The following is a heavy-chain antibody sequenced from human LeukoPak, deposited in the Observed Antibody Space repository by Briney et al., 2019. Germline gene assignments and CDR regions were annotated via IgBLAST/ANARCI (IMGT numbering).Heavy chain of an antibody. J-gene: IGHJ4*02. CDR1: GFIFSSYS. V-gene: IGHV3-48*02. CDR3: ARASFQRWLQLGGD. Sequence: GGSLRLSCAASGFIFSSYSMNWVRQAPGKGLEWISYISGGGGNIHYADSVEGRFTISRDNAKNSLYLQMNSLRDGDTAVYYCARASFQRWLQLGGDWGQGALVTVSS. D-gene: IGHD5-24*01. CDR2: ISGGGGNI.